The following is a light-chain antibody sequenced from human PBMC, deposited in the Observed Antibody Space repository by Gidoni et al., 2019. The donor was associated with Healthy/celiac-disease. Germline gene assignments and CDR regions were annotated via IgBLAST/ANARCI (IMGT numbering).Light chain of an antibody. CDR2: DAS. V-gene: IGKV1-33*01. J-gene: IGKJ4*01. CDR1: QDISNY. Sequence: DFQLTQSPSSLSASVGDRVTITCQASQDISNYSNWYQQKPGKAPKLLIYDASHLETVVPSRFSGSGSGTDFTFPISSLQPEDIATYYCQQYDDLPLTFGGGTKVEIK. CDR3: QQYDDLPLT.